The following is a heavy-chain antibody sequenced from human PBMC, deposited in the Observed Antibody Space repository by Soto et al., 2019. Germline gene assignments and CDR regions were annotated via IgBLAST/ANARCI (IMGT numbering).Heavy chain of an antibody. CDR2: INTGNGHT. D-gene: IGHD3-3*01. CDR1: GYTFTAYG. J-gene: IGHJ5*02. Sequence: GASVKVSCNASGYTFTAYGIHWVRQAPGQRLEWMGWINTGNGHTKYSQKFQGRVTITRDTSARTAYMELNSLRSEDTAVYYCASRGYDFWSGLDPWDQGTLVTVSS. CDR3: ASRGYDFWSGLDP. V-gene: IGHV1-3*04.